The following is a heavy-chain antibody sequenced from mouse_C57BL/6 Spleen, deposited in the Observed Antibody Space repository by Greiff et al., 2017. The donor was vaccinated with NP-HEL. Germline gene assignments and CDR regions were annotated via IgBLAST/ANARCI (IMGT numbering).Heavy chain of an antibody. CDR3: ARLDGYDY. CDR1: GYAFSSSW. Sequence: QVQLQQSGPELVKPGASVKISCKASGYAFSSSWMNWVKQRPGKGLEWIGRIYPGDGDTNYNGKFKGKATLTADKSSSTAYMPLSSLTSEDSAVYFCARLDGYDYWGQGTTLTVSA. CDR2: IYPGDGDT. V-gene: IGHV1-82*01. J-gene: IGHJ2*01. D-gene: IGHD2-3*01.